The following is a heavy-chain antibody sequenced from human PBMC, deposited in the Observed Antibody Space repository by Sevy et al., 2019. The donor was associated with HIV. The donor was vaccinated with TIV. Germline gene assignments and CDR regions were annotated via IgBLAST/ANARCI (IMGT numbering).Heavy chain of an antibody. Sequence: GGSLRLSCAASGFDFSIYSMNWVRQAPGKGLEWVSTLSFGCGKINYADSVKGRFTISRDNSKSSVYLQMNNMRVEDTTVCYYAREGYTKPHDYWGQGTLVTVSS. D-gene: IGHD5-12*01. J-gene: IGHJ4*02. CDR2: LSFGCGKI. CDR1: GFDFSIYS. CDR3: AREGYTKPHDY. V-gene: IGHV3-23*01.